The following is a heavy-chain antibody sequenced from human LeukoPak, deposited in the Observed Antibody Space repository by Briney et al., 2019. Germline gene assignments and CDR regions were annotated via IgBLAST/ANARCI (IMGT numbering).Heavy chain of an antibody. J-gene: IGHJ4*02. Sequence: SQTLSLTCAVSGGSISSGGYSWSWIRQPPGKGLEWIGYIYHSGSTYYNPSLQSRVTISVDRSKNQFSLKLSSVTAADTAVYYCARGYRSSTSCYNDYFDYWGQGTLVTVSS. CDR1: GGSISSGGYS. CDR2: IYHSGST. D-gene: IGHD2-2*02. V-gene: IGHV4-30-2*01. CDR3: ARGYRSSTSCYNDYFDY.